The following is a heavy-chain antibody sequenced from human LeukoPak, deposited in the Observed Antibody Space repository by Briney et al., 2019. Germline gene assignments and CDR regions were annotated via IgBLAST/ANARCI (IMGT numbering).Heavy chain of an antibody. Sequence: SETLSLTCTVSGGSISSYYWSWIRQHPGKGLEWIGYIYYSGSTYYNPSLKSRVTISVDTSKNQFSLKLSSVTAADTAVYYCARQDGGDGYKAYYFDYWGQGTLVTVSS. D-gene: IGHD5-24*01. CDR2: IYYSGST. V-gene: IGHV4-59*06. J-gene: IGHJ4*02. CDR1: GGSISSYY. CDR3: ARQDGGDGYKAYYFDY.